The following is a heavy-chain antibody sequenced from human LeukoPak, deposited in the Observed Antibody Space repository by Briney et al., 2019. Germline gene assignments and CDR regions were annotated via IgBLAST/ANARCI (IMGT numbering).Heavy chain of an antibody. CDR3: AKQVTYYYDSSGYYDAFDI. D-gene: IGHD3-22*01. Sequence: GGSLRLSCAASGFTFSSYAMSWVRQAPGKGLEWVSAISGSGGSTYYADSVKGRFTISRDNSKNTLYLQMNSLRAEDTAVYYCAKQVTYYYDSSGYYDAFDIWGQGTMVTVSS. CDR2: ISGSGGST. CDR1: GFTFSSYA. V-gene: IGHV3-23*01. J-gene: IGHJ3*02.